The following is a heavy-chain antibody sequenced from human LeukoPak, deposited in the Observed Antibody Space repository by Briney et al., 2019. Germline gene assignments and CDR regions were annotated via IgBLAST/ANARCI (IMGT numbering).Heavy chain of an antibody. Sequence: GGSLRLSCAASGFTFSTYAMNWVRQAPGKGLEWVSVISGSGDSTYYADSVKGRFTISRDNAKNSLYLQMNSLGAEDTAVYYCARDSGSYGRYGGYWGQGTLVTVSS. CDR1: GFTFSTYA. J-gene: IGHJ4*02. CDR2: ISGSGDST. CDR3: ARDSGSYGRYGGY. V-gene: IGHV3-23*01. D-gene: IGHD5-18*01.